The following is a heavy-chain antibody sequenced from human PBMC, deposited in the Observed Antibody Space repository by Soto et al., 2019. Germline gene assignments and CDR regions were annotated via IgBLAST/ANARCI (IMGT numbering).Heavy chain of an antibody. J-gene: IGHJ6*02. V-gene: IGHV4-59*01. CDR3: ARSYPNTIFGVVPSRGLDV. Sequence: PSETLSLTCLVSGVSISSNYWSWIRQPPGQGLEWIGYIHNTGDTNFNPSLKNRVTISVDTSKNQFSLRLSSVTAADTAVYYCARSYPNTIFGVVPSRGLDVWGQGTTVTVS. CDR1: GVSISSNY. CDR2: IHNTGDT. D-gene: IGHD3-3*01.